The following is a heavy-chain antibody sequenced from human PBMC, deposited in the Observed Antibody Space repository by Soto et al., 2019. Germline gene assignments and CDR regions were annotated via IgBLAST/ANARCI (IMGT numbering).Heavy chain of an antibody. V-gene: IGHV1-18*01. Sequence: ASVKVSCKASGYTFTSYGSSWLRQAPGQGLEWMGWISAYNGNTNYAQKPQGRVTMTTDTSTSTAYMELRSLRSDDTALDYCARDLIDYDFWSGYYLPPRYYYGTDGWGQGNTVTVSS. CDR3: ARDLIDYDFWSGYYLPPRYYYGTDG. J-gene: IGHJ6*02. CDR2: ISAYNGNT. CDR1: GYTFTSYG. D-gene: IGHD3-3*01.